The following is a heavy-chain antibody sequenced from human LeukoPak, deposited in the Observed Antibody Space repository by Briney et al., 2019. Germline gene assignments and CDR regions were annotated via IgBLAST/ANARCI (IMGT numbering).Heavy chain of an antibody. J-gene: IGHJ4*02. CDR1: GYTFTNNY. V-gene: IGHV1-46*01. CDR3: ARDQEGFDY. Sequence: ASVKVSCKASGYTFTNNYLHWVRQAPGQGLEWMGMIYPRDGSTSYAQNFQGRVTVTRDTSTTTVHMELRGLRSEDAAVYYCARDQEGFDYWGQGTVVTVSS. CDR2: IYPRDGST.